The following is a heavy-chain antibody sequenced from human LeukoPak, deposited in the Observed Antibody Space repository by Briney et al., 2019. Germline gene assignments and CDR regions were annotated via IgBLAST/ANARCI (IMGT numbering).Heavy chain of an antibody. J-gene: IGHJ4*02. CDR1: GYTFTNNY. V-gene: IGHV1-46*01. CDR3: ARDQEGFDY. Sequence: ASVKVSCKASGYTFTNNYLHWVRQAPGQGLEWMGMIYPRDGSTSYAQNFQGRVTVTRDTSTTTVHMELRGLRSEDAAVYYCARDQEGFDYWGQGTVVTVSS. CDR2: IYPRDGST.